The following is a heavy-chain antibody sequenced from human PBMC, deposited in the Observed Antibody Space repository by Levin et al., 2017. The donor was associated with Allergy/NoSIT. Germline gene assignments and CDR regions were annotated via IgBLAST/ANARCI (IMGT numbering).Heavy chain of an antibody. J-gene: IGHJ4*02. V-gene: IGHV3-23*01. Sequence: GGSLRLSCAASGFTFSSCAMRWVRQAPGKGLEWVSTISGSAGITYYADSVKGRFTISRDNSRNTVYLQMNSLRVEDTAVYYCAKVVGGYNYHHIDYWGQGTLLTVSS. D-gene: IGHD5-18*01. CDR1: GFTFSSCA. CDR2: ISGSAGIT. CDR3: AKVVGGYNYHHIDY.